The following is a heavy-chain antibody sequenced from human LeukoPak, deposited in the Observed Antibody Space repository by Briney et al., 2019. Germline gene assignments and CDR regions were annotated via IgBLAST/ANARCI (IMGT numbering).Heavy chain of an antibody. CDR1: GGSISSSSYY. J-gene: IGHJ5*02. Sequence: PSETLSLTCTVSGGSISSSSYYWGWIRQPPGKGLEWIGSIYYSGSTYYNPSLKSRVTISVDTSKNQFSLKLTSVTAADTAVYYCVRGPYGSGISNWFDPWGQGIQVIVSS. CDR3: VRGPYGSGISNWFDP. D-gene: IGHD3-10*01. V-gene: IGHV4-39*07. CDR2: IYYSGST.